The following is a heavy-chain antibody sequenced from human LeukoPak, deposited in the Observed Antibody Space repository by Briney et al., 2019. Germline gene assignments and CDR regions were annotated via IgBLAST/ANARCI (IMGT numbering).Heavy chain of an antibody. CDR1: GYTLTELS. J-gene: IGHJ6*02. Sequence: ASVKVSCKVSGYTLTELSMHWERQAPGKGLEWMGGFDPEDGETIYAQKFQGRVTMTEDTSTDTAYMELSSLRSEDTAVYYCATVIAARGGYYYGMDVWGQGTTVTVSS. D-gene: IGHD6-6*01. CDR2: FDPEDGET. V-gene: IGHV1-24*01. CDR3: ATVIAARGGYYYGMDV.